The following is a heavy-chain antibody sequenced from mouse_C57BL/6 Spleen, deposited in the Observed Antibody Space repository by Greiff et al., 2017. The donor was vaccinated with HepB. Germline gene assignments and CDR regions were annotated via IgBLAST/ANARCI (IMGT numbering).Heavy chain of an antibody. Sequence: QVQLQQSGAELVKPGASVKISCKASGYAFSSYWMNWVKQRPGKGLEWIGQIYPGDGDTNYNGKFKGKATLTADKSSSTAYMQLSSLTSEDSAVYFCAGSGDYGSSSYWYFDVWGTGTTVTVSS. CDR2: IYPGDGDT. CDR3: AGSGDYGSSSYWYFDV. V-gene: IGHV1-80*01. J-gene: IGHJ1*03. D-gene: IGHD1-1*01. CDR1: GYAFSSYW.